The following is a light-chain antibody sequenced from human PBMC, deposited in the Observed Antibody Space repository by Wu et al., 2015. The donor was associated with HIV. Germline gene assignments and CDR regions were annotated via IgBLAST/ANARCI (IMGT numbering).Light chain of an antibody. CDR1: QSVSSN. J-gene: IGKJ5*01. V-gene: IGKV3D-15*01. CDR3: QQYGGSSTT. CDR2: TAS. Sequence: EIVMTQSPATLSVSPGERATLSCRASQSVSSNLAWYQQKPGQAPRLLVHTASTRATDIPDRFSGSGSGTEFTLTISRLETDDLAIYHCQQYGGSSTTFGQGTRLEIK.